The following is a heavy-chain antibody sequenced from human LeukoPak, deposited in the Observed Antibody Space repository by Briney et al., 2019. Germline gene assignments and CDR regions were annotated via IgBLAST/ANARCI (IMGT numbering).Heavy chain of an antibody. Sequence: SETLSLTCAVYGGSFSGYYRRWIRQPPGKGLEWIGEINHSGSTNYNPSLKSRVTISVDTSKNQFSLKLSSVTAADTAVYYCASLSPSIAAAGTTDFDYWGQGTLVTVSS. CDR3: ASLSPSIAAAGTTDFDY. J-gene: IGHJ4*02. CDR2: INHSGST. CDR1: GGSFSGYY. V-gene: IGHV4-34*01. D-gene: IGHD6-13*01.